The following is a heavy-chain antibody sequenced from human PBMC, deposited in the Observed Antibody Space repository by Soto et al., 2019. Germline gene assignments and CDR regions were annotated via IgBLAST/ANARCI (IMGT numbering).Heavy chain of an antibody. J-gene: IGHJ4*02. CDR1: GFTFSDYG. Sequence: TGGSLRLSCAASGFTFSDYGMAWVRQAPGQGVEWVSAIGGSGKSTFYADPVKGRFTVSRDNSKSTLYLQMNSLRGEDTALYYCAKEKGFGRPFDYWGQGTLVTVSS. D-gene: IGHD2-15*01. CDR3: AKEKGFGRPFDY. CDR2: IGGSGKST. V-gene: IGHV3-23*01.